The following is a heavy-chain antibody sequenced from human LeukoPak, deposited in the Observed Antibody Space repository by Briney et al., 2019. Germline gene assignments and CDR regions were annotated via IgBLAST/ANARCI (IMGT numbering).Heavy chain of an antibody. D-gene: IGHD6-19*01. CDR1: VFTFSSYW. CDR3: ARKGGWRDAFDI. Sequence: GRSLRLSCAPSVFTFSSYWISWGRHTPGKGLWCVSNINQDGGKKCNVDPVKGRFSISRDNAKNSLYLKMNSLRAEATAVYYCARKGGWRDAFDIWGQGTMVTVSS. V-gene: IGHV3-7*01. J-gene: IGHJ3*02. CDR2: INQDGGKK.